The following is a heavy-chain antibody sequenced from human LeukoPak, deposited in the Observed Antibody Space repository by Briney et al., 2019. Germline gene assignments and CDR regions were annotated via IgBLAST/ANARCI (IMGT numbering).Heavy chain of an antibody. D-gene: IGHD3-22*01. CDR2: ISSSGGTI. CDR1: GFTFRKHG. CDR3: VRGYYDSSGYHNYYYYYMDV. V-gene: IGHV3-48*04. Sequence: PGGSLRLSCAASGFTFRKHGMNWVRQAPGKGLEWVSYISSSGGTIYYADSVKGRFTISRDNAKNSLYLQMNSLRAEDTAVYYCVRGYYDSSGYHNYYYYYMDVWGKGTTVTVSS. J-gene: IGHJ6*03.